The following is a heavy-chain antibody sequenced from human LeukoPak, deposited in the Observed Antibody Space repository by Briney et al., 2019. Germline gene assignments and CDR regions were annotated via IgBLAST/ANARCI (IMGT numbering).Heavy chain of an antibody. CDR3: ARSLGQDDALDI. CDR1: GFTFSSYG. J-gene: IGHJ3*02. V-gene: IGHV3-33*01. Sequence: GGSLRLSCAASGFTFSSYGMHWVRQAPGKGLEWVAVIWYDGSNKYYADSVKGRFTISRDNSKNTLYLQMNSLIAEDTAVYYCARSLGQDDALDIWGQGTMVTVYS. CDR2: IWYDGSNK.